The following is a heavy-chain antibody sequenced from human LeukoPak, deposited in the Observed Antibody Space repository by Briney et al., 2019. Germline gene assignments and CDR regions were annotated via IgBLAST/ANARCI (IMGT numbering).Heavy chain of an antibody. CDR3: ARDGEVRGVIIY. CDR1: GYTFTDYF. Sequence: ASVKVSCKASGYTFTDYFMHWVRQAPGQGLEWMGWINPNSGGTNYAQKFQGRVTMTRDTSINTAYMELSRLRSDDTAVYYCARDGEVRGVIIYWGQGTLVTVSS. V-gene: IGHV1-2*02. J-gene: IGHJ4*02. D-gene: IGHD3-10*01. CDR2: INPNSGGT.